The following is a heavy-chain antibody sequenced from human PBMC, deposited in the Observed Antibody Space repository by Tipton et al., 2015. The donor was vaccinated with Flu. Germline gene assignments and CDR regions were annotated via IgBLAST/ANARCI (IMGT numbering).Heavy chain of an antibody. Sequence: TLSLTCTVSGGSLSSFYWSWIRQPAGKGLEWIRRIYPSGNTNYNPSLQSRVTMSVDTSRNQFSLSLTSVTAADAAIYYCARSGSYHHYYFDLWGRGTLVSGSS. CDR3: ARSGSYHHYYFDL. V-gene: IGHV4-4*07. D-gene: IGHD1-26*01. CDR2: IYPSGNT. J-gene: IGHJ2*01. CDR1: GGSLSSFY.